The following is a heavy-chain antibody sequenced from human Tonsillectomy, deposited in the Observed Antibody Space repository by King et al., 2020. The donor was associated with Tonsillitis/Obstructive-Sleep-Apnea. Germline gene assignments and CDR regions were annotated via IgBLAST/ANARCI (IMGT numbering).Heavy chain of an antibody. D-gene: IGHD6-13*01. CDR3: ARIESSSWYLDY. J-gene: IGHJ4*02. Sequence: VTVKESGPALVKPTQTLTLTCTFSGFSLSTSGMCVSWIRQPPGKALEWLARIDWDDDKYYSTSLKTRLTISKDTSKNQVVLTMTNMDPVDTATYYCARIESSSWYLDYWGQGTLVTVSS. CDR2: IDWDDDK. V-gene: IGHV2-70*11. CDR1: GFSLSTSGMC.